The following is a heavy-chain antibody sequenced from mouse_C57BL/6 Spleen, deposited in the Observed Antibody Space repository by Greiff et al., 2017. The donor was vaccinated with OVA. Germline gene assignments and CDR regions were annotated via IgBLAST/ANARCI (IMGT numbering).Heavy chain of an antibody. V-gene: IGHV1-61*01. J-gene: IGHJ4*01. CDR3: ARCYYDYGAMGY. Sequence: QVQLQQPGAELVRPGSSVKLSCKASGYTFTSYWMDWVKQRPGQGLEWIGNIYPSDSETHYNQKFKDKATLTVDKSSSTAYMQLSSLTSEDSSVYYCARCYYDYGAMGYWGQGTSVTVSS. CDR1: GYTFTSYW. D-gene: IGHD2-4*01. CDR2: IYPSDSET.